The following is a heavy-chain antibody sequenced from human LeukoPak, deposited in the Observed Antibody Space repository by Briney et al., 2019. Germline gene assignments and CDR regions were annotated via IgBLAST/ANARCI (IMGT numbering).Heavy chain of an antibody. V-gene: IGHV3-48*02. Sequence: GGSLRLSCAASGFTFSSYSMNWVRQAPGKGLEWVSYISSSSSTIYYADSVKGRFTISRDNAKNSLYLQMNSLRDEDTAAYYCARNLYSGSYSDRAGAFDIWGQGTMVTVSS. CDR3: ARNLYSGSYSDRAGAFDI. CDR2: ISSSSSTI. D-gene: IGHD1-26*01. CDR1: GFTFSSYS. J-gene: IGHJ3*02.